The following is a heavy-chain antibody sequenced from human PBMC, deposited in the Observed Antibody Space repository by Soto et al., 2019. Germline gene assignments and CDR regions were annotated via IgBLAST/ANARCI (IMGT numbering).Heavy chain of an antibody. CDR3: DLWFDP. J-gene: IGHJ5*02. D-gene: IGHD3-10*01. V-gene: IGHV5-51*01. CDR1: GYSFTSYW. Sequence: GESLKISCKGSGYSFTSYWIGWVRQMPGKGLEWMGIIYPGDSDTRYSPSFQGQVTISADKSISTAADTAVYYCARQPTTGDTDLWFDPWGQGTLVTVSS. CDR2: IYPGDSDT.